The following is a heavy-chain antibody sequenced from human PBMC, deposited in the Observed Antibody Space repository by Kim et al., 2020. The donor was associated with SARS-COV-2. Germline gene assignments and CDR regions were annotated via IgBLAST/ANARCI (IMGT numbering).Heavy chain of an antibody. CDR3: VRHQVMAATAFDF. Sequence: GGSLRLSCAASGFIFDDFAMHWVRQAPGKGLEWVSSINWNSENIAYADSVKGRFTISRDNAKNSLYLQMSSLRPEDTALYYCVRHQVMAATAFDFWGQGTLVTVSS. D-gene: IGHD2-15*01. CDR1: GFIFDDFA. CDR2: INWNSENI. J-gene: IGHJ4*02. V-gene: IGHV3-9*01.